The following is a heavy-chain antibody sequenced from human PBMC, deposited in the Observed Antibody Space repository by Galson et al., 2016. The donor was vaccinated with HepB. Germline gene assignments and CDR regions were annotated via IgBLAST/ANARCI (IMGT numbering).Heavy chain of an antibody. CDR3: ANYNSASGMDV. V-gene: IGHV4-61*01. CDR1: GASVSSVNSY. CDR2: IYNSGST. J-gene: IGHJ6*02. Sequence: SETLSLTCTVSGASVSSVNSYWNWIRQPPGKGLEWIVYIYNSGSTSYNASLKSRVTISLDTSKNQFSLKVTSVTAADTAVYYCANYNSASGMDVWGQGTTVTVSS.